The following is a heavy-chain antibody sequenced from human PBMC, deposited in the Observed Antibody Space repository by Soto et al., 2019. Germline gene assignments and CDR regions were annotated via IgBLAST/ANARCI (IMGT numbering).Heavy chain of an antibody. J-gene: IGHJ4*02. CDR2: INAGNGNT. CDR3: ARDGVVVAATLGTPHFDY. V-gene: IGHV1-3*05. D-gene: IGHD2-15*01. Sequence: QVQLVQSGAEEKKPGASVKVSCKAYGYTFTRYAMHWARQAPGQRLEWMGWINAGNGNTKYSQKFQGRVTITRDTSASTADMELSSLRSEATAVYYCARDGVVVAATLGTPHFDYWGQGTLVTVSS. CDR1: GYTFTRYA.